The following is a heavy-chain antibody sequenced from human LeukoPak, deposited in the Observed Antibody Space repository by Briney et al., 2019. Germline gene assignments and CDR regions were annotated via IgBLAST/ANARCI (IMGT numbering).Heavy chain of an antibody. CDR2: MNPNSGNT. CDR1: GYTFTSYD. V-gene: IGHV1-8*01. CDR3: ARGNDFTMIVVVTNRDFDY. D-gene: IGHD3-22*01. Sequence: ASVKVSCKASGYTFTSYDINWVRQATGQGLEWMGWMNPNSGNTGYAQKFQGRVTMTRDTSTSTVYMELSSLRSEDTAVYYCARGNDFTMIVVVTNRDFDYWGQGTLVTVSS. J-gene: IGHJ4*02.